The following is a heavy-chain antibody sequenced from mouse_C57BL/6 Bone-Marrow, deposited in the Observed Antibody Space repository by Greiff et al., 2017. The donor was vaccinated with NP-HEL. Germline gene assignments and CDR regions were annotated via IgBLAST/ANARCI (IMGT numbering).Heavy chain of an antibody. Sequence: EVELQQSGGDLVKPGGSLKLSCAASGFTFSSYGMSWVRQTPDKRLEWVATISSGGSYTYYPDSVKGRFTISRDNAKNTLYLQMSSLKSEDTAMYYCARHRGSNYLFAYWGQGTLVTVSA. D-gene: IGHD2-5*01. CDR2: ISSGGSYT. J-gene: IGHJ3*01. CDR3: ARHRGSNYLFAY. CDR1: GFTFSSYG. V-gene: IGHV5-6*01.